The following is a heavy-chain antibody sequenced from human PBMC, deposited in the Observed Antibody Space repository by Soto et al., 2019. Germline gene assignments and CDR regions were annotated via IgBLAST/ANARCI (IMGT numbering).Heavy chain of an antibody. CDR3: ARHGSY. Sequence: SETLSLTCTVSGGSISSYYWSWIRQPAGKGLEWIGRIYTSGSSYSNPSLKSRVTISLDTSKNQFSLTLTSVTAADTAVYYCARHGSYWGQGTLVTVSS. V-gene: IGHV4-4*07. CDR2: IYTSGSS. CDR1: GGSISSYY. J-gene: IGHJ4*02.